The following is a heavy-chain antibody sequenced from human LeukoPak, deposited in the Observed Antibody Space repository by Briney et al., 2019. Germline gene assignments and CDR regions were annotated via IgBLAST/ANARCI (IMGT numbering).Heavy chain of an antibody. CDR1: GFTFSSYE. CDR2: ISSSGSTI. D-gene: IGHD3-22*01. V-gene: IGHV3-48*03. CDR3: ARHSPYYDSSGYYYERGDPVY. J-gene: IGHJ4*02. Sequence: GGSLRLSCAVSGFTFSSYEMNWVRQAPVKGLEWVSYISSSGSTIYYADSVKGRFTISRDNAKKSLYLQMNSLRAEDTAVYYCARHSPYYDSSGYYYERGDPVYWGQGTLVTVSS.